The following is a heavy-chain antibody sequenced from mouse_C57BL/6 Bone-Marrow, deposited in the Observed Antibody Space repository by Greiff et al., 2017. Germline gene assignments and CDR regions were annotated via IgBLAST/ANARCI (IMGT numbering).Heavy chain of an antibody. Sequence: DVMLVESGGGLVQPGGSLKLSCAASGFTFSDYYMYWVRQTPEKRLEWVAYISNGGGSTYYPDTVKGRFTLSRDNAKNTLYLQISRLKSEDTAMYYCARLLYYGNYVNYAMDYWGQGTSVTVSS. CDR3: ARLLYYGNYVNYAMDY. J-gene: IGHJ4*01. CDR2: ISNGGGST. D-gene: IGHD2-1*01. V-gene: IGHV5-12*01. CDR1: GFTFSDYY.